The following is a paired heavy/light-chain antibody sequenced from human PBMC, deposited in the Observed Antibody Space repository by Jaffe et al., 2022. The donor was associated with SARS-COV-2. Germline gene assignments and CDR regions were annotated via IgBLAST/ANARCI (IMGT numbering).Heavy chain of an antibody. CDR3: AKVAGIAAADRGSWYFDL. D-gene: IGHD6-13*01. J-gene: IGHJ2*01. Sequence: EVQLVESGGGSVQPGRSLRLSCAASGFTFDDYAMHWVRQGPGKGLEWVSGISWNSGNIGYADSVKGRFTISRDNTKNSLYLQMNSLRAEDTALYYCAKVAGIAAADRGSWYFDLWGRGTLVTVSS. CDR2: ISWNSGNI. V-gene: IGHV3-9*01. CDR1: GFTFDDYA.
Light chain of an antibody. CDR1: KLGDKY. CDR3: QAWDSSIVI. V-gene: IGLV3-1*01. Sequence: SYELTQPPSVSVSPGQTASITCSGDKLGDKYACWYQQKPGQSPVMVIYKDNKRPSGIPERFSGSNSGNTATLTISGTQATDEADYYCQAWDSSIVIFGGGTKLTVL. J-gene: IGLJ2*01. CDR2: KDN.